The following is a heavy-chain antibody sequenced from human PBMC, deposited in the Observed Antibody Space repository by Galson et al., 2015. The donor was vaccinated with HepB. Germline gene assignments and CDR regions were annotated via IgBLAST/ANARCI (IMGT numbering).Heavy chain of an antibody. CDR2: IGDSSDRT. CDR3: AKDRPSNYDASGYSHVDY. J-gene: IGHJ4*02. V-gene: IGHV3-23*01. D-gene: IGHD3-22*01. CDR1: GFTFSNYA. Sequence: SLRLSCAASGFTFSNYAMSWVRQAPGRGLEWVATIGDSSDRTYFADSVKGRFTISRDNSKKTLYLQMSSLRAEDTAVYYCAKDRPSNYDASGYSHVDYWGQGTLVTVSS.